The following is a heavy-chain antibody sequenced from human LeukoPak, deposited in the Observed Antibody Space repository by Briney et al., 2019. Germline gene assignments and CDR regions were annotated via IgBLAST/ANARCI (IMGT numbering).Heavy chain of an antibody. V-gene: IGHV1-69*05. D-gene: IGHD4-11*01. CDR1: GGTFSSYA. CDR3: ASTTVYFISLAAFDI. CDR2: IIPIFGTA. Sequence: ASVKVSCKASGGTFSSYAISWVRQAPGQGLEWMGGIIPIFGTANYAQKFQGRVTITTDESTSTAYMELSSLRSEDTAVYYCASTTVYFISLAAFDIWGQGTMVTVSS. J-gene: IGHJ3*02.